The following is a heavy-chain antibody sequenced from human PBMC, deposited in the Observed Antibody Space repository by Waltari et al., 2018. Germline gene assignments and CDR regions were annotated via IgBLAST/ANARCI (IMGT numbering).Heavy chain of an antibody. J-gene: IGHJ4*02. CDR1: GHSCSDYD. CDR2: CGPNIGEP. CDR3: ARGNHLDC. Sequence: QVQLVQPGADVGKPGASVKVSLQATGHSCSDYDIYRVRQAPGQGLEWMAWCGPNIGEPKCAQKVQGRVTLPMDTAISVGYRELPRMGVDDTAVFYCARGNHLDCWGEGRIVPVSS. V-gene: IGHV1-2*02.